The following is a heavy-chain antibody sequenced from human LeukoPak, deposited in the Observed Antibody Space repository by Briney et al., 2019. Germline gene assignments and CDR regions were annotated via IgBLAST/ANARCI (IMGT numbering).Heavy chain of an antibody. CDR2: IRSSGDDI. D-gene: IGHD3-10*01. CDR1: GFTFSGYT. J-gene: IGHJ3*01. CDR3: VRYYNALHV. Sequence: GGSLRHSCAASGFTFSGYTMNWVRQAPGRGLEWVSSIRSSGDDIFYGDSVKGRFTISRDNAKNSLYLQMNSLRADDSAVYYCVRYYNALHVWGHGTMVTVS. V-gene: IGHV3-21*01.